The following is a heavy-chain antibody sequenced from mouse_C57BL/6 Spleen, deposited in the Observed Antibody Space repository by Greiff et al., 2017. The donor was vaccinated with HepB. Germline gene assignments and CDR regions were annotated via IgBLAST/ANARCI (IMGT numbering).Heavy chain of an antibody. J-gene: IGHJ1*03. CDR1: GFTFSDYG. CDR3: ARPHYDYDGVYFDV. D-gene: IGHD2-4*01. V-gene: IGHV5-17*01. Sequence: EVHLVESGGGLVKPGGSLKLSCAASGFTFSDYGMHWVRQAPEKGLEWVAYISSGSSTIYYADTVKGRFTISRDNAKNTLFLQMTSLRSEDTAMYYCARPHYDYDGVYFDVWGTGTTVTVSS. CDR2: ISSGSSTI.